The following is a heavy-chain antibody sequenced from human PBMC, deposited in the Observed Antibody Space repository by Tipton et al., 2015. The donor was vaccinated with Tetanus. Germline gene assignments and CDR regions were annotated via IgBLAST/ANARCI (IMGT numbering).Heavy chain of an antibody. CDR1: GGSISSGGYY. D-gene: IGHD1-26*01. V-gene: IGHV4-31*03. CDR2: IYYRGST. J-gene: IGHJ4*02. CDR3: ARDQARGARGWNYFDY. Sequence: TLSLTCTVSGGSISSGGYYWSWIRQHPGKGLEWIGDIYYRGSTYYHPSLKSRVTISVDTSKNQFSLKLNSGTAADTAVYYCARDQARGARGWNYFDYWGQGTLVTVSS.